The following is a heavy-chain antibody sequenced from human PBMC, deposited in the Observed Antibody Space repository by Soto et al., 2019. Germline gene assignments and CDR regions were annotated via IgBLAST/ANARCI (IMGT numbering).Heavy chain of an antibody. CDR1: GYIFSSYG. CDR2: ISGDNGDT. CDR3: ARDRLPGTVYSDFWGGGSRWFDP. V-gene: IGHV1-18*04. D-gene: IGHD3-3*01. Sequence: QVHLVQSGPEVKKPGASVRVSCKASGYIFSSYGISWVRQAPGQGLEWMGWISGDNGDTHNAQKFQDRVTLTTDTPTTTAYMELRSLRSDDTAVYFCARDRLPGTVYSDFWGGGSRWFDPWGQGTLVTVSS. J-gene: IGHJ5*02.